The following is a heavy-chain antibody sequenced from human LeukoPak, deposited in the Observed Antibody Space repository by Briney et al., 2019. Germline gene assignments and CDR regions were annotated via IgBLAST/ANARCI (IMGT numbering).Heavy chain of an antibody. CDR1: GGSISSYY. V-gene: IGHV4-59*13. J-gene: IGHJ4*02. Sequence: SETLSLTCTVSGGSISSYYWSWIRQPPGKGLEWMGYIYYSGSTNYNPSLNSGVTISVDTSKNQLSLKVSSVTAADTAVYYGAGGRGGLGQPFDYWGQGTLVTVSS. D-gene: IGHD3-10*01. CDR2: IYYSGST. CDR3: AGGRGGLGQPFDY.